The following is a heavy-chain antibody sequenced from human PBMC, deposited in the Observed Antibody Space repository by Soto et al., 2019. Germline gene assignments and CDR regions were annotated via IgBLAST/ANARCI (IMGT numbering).Heavy chain of an antibody. D-gene: IGHD4-17*01. J-gene: IGHJ6*02. CDR3: GRGGGLMTRGGGGMDV. CDR1: GYTFTGYY. Sequence: GASVKVSCKASGYTFTGYYMHWVRQAPGQGLEWMGWINPNSGGTNYAQKFQCWVTKTRDTPISTAYREVSRLRSDDRAVYCGGRGGGLMTRGGGGMDVWGQGTTVTVSS. V-gene: IGHV1-2*04. CDR2: INPNSGGT.